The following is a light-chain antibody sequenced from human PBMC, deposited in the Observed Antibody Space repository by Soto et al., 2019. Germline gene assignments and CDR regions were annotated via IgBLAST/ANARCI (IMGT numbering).Light chain of an antibody. CDR1: QSVSSSY. Sequence: EIVLTQSPGTLSLSPGERATLSCSASQSVSSSYLAWYQQKPGQAPRLLIYGASSRATGIPDRFSGSGSGTDFTLTISRLEPEDFAVYYCQQYGSSLTWTFGQGTKVDI. CDR3: QQYGSSLTWT. V-gene: IGKV3-20*01. CDR2: GAS. J-gene: IGKJ1*01.